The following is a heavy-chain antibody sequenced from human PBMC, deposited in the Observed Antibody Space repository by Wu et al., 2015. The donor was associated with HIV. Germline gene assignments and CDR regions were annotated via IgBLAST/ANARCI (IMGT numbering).Heavy chain of an antibody. Sequence: QVQLVQSGAEVKKPGASVRVSCKASGYTFTSYYMHWVRQAPGQGLEWMGIINPSGGSTSYAQKFQGRVTMTRDTSTSTVYMELSSLRSEDTAVYYCARRGNYYGSGGDAFDIWGQGTMVTVSS. CDR1: GYTFTSYY. D-gene: IGHD3-10*01. CDR2: INPSGGST. CDR3: ARRGNYYGSGGDAFDI. J-gene: IGHJ3*02. V-gene: IGHV1-46*01.